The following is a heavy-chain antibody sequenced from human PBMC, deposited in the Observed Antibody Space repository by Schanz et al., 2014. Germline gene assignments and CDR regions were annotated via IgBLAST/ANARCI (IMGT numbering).Heavy chain of an antibody. CDR3: ARVEVSMVQGLIPSYYFDS. D-gene: IGHD3-10*01. CDR2: ISPNGVTI. Sequence: EVQLVESGGGLAQPGGSLRLSCAASGITFSGYSMNWVRQAPGKGLEWVSYISPNGVTIYYADSVKGRFTISRDDAKNSLYLQMNSLSAEDTAVYYCARVEVSMVQGLIPSYYFDSWGQGTPVTVSS. V-gene: IGHV3-48*01. CDR1: GITFSGYS. J-gene: IGHJ4*02.